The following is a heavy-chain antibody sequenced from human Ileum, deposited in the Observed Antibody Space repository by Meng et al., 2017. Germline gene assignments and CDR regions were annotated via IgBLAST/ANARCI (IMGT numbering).Heavy chain of an antibody. CDR3: ARGRYNWNYSGYFDY. Sequence: SVKVSCKASGGTFSSYAISWVRQAPGQGLEWMGGIIPIFGTANYAQKFQGRVTITADKSTSTAYMELSSLRSEDTAVDYCARGRYNWNYSGYFDYWGQGTLVTVSS. CDR1: GGTFSSYA. V-gene: IGHV1-69*06. J-gene: IGHJ4*02. D-gene: IGHD1-7*01. CDR2: IIPIFGTA.